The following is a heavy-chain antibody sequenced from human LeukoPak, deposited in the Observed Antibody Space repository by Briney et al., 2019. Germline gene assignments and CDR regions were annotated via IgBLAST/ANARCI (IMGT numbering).Heavy chain of an antibody. CDR3: ARDSITMTVVVGDLDY. V-gene: IGHV3-7*01. J-gene: IGHJ4*02. CDR1: GFTFSSYD. CDR2: IKQDGSAK. Sequence: GGSLRLSCAVSGFTFSSYDMSWVRQAPGKGLEWVANIKQDGSAKYYVDSVKGRFTISRDNAKNSLYLQMNSLRAEDTAVYYCARDSITMTVVVGDLDYWGQGTLVTVSS. D-gene: IGHD3-22*01.